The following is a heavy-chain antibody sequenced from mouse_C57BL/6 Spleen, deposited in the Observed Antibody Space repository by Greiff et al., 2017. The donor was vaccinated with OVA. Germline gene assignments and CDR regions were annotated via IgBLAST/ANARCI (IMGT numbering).Heavy chain of an antibody. CDR2: ISYDGSN. D-gene: IGHD2-4*01. V-gene: IGHV3-6*01. CDR1: GYSITSGYY. CDR3: ARDKDDYDGYYFDY. J-gene: IGHJ2*01. Sequence: DVKLVESGPGLVKPSQSLSLTCSVTGYSITSGYYWNWIRQFPGNKLEWMGYISYDGSNNYNPSLKNRNSITRDTSKNQFFLKLNSVTTEDTATYYCARDKDDYDGYYFDYWGQGTTLTVSS.